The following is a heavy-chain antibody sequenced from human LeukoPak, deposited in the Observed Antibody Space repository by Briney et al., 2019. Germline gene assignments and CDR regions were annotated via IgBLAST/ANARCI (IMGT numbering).Heavy chain of an antibody. V-gene: IGHV3-23*01. CDR3: AKAKSGWHLFDY. CDR1: GFTVSSNY. D-gene: IGHD6-19*01. CDR2: ISGSGGIT. Sequence: PGGSLRLSCAASGFTVSSNYMSWVRQAPGKGLEWVSGISGSGGITNTADSVKSRSTTSRDSSKNTLHLQMNSLRAEDTAVYYCAKAKSGWHLFDYWGQGTLVTVSS. J-gene: IGHJ4*02.